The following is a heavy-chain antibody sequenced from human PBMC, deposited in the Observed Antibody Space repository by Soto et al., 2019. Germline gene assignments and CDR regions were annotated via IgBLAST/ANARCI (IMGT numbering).Heavy chain of an antibody. V-gene: IGHV4-4*02. J-gene: IGHJ6*02. CDR3: VRNGYYSLDV. CDR2: VYHSGAT. CDR1: GDSIIGTGW. D-gene: IGHD3-22*01. Sequence: QVQLQESGPGLVRPSGTLSLTCAVSGDSIIGTGWWSWVRQSPGKGLDWIGEVYHSGATNYNPSLKSRVTISVDTSRNQFSLNLGSVTAADTAVYYCVRNGYYSLDVWGQGPTVTVSS.